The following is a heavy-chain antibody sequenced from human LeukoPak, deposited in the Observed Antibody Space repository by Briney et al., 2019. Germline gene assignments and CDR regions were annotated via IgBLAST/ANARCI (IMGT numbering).Heavy chain of an antibody. CDR1: GFTFSRHW. D-gene: IGHD1-1*01. CDR2: IDSVGRII. J-gene: IGHJ4*02. Sequence: GGSLRLSCAASGFTFSRHWMHWVRQVPGKGLVWVSRIDSVGRIITYADSVKGRFTISRDNAQNTLYLQMNTLRDEDTAVYYCARDYNWNPPDYWGQGTLVTVSS. V-gene: IGHV3-74*01. CDR3: ARDYNWNPPDY.